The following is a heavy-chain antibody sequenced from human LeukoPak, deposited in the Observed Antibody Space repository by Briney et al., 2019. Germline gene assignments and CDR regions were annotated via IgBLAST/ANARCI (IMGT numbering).Heavy chain of an antibody. CDR1: GFTFSSHW. J-gene: IGHJ4*02. D-gene: IGHD1-26*01. CDR2: INSDGSTI. Sequence: GGSLRLSCAASGFTFSSHWMHWVRQAPGKGLVWVSRINSDGSTITYADSVKGRFTISRDNAKNTLYLQMNNLRDEDTAVYFCARRGWESNFDYWGQGILVTVSS. CDR3: ARRGWESNFDY. V-gene: IGHV3-74*01.